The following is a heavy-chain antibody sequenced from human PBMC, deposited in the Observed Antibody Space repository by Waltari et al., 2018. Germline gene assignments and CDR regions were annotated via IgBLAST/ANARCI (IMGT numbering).Heavy chain of an antibody. V-gene: IGHV4-39*07. Sequence: QPLLQESGPGLVKPSETLSLPCSVSGGSISSSNYYWSWIRQPPGKGLEWIGNIYYSGDTYYNPSLKSRVTISLDTSKNQFSLKLRSVIAADTAVYFCASGGGYTNGWDYWGQGTLVTVSS. CDR3: ASGGGYTNGWDY. CDR1: GGSISSSNYY. J-gene: IGHJ4*02. D-gene: IGHD2-8*01. CDR2: IYYSGDT.